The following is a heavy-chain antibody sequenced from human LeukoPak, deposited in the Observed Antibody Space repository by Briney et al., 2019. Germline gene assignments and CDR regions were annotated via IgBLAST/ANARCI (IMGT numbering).Heavy chain of an antibody. Sequence: PSETLSLTSTVSGGSISSSSYYWGWIRQPPGKGLEWIGSIYYSGSTYYNPSLKSRVTISVDTSKNQFSLKLSSVTAADTAVYYCASGSWFGELFEDYWGQGTLVTVSS. V-gene: IGHV4-39*01. J-gene: IGHJ4*02. CDR3: ASGSWFGELFEDY. CDR1: GGSISSSSYY. CDR2: IYYSGST. D-gene: IGHD3-10*01.